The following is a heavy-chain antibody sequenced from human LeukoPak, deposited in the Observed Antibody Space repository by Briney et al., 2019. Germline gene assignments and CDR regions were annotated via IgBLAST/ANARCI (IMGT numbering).Heavy chain of an antibody. V-gene: IGHV4-39*01. CDR3: ARQAETIAARFDY. Sequence: SETLSLTCTVSGGSISSSSYYWGWIRQPPGKGLEWIGSIYYSGSTYYNPSLKSRVTISVDTSKNQFSLKLSSVTAADTAVYYCARQAETIAARFDYWGQGTLVTVSS. CDR2: IYYSGST. D-gene: IGHD6-6*01. J-gene: IGHJ4*02. CDR1: GGSISSSSYY.